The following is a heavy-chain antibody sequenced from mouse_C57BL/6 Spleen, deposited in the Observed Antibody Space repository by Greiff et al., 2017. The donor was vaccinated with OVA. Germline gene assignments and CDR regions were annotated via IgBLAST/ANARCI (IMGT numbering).Heavy chain of an antibody. CDR2: IYPGSGST. CDR1: GYTFTSYW. J-gene: IGHJ1*03. V-gene: IGHV1-55*01. Sequence: VQLQQPGAELVKPGASVKMSCKASGYTFTSYWITWVKQRPGQGLEWIGDIYPGSGSTNYNEKFKSKATLTVDTSSSTAYMQLSSLTSEDSAVYYCARRVYGRSPHYWYFDVWGTGTTVTVSS. CDR3: ARRVYGRSPHYWYFDV. D-gene: IGHD1-1*01.